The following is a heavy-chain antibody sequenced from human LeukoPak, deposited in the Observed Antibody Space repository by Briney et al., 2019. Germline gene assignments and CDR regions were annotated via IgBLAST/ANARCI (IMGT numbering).Heavy chain of an antibody. CDR1: GFSFSSYW. CDR2: IKQDGSEK. D-gene: IGHD2-2*01. J-gene: IGHJ6*02. CDR3: AREDCSSISCYADYYYGMDV. V-gene: IGHV3-7*01. Sequence: PGGSLRLSCAASGFSFSSYWMSWVRRAPGKGLEWVANIKQDGSEKYYVDSVKGRFTISRDNAKNSLYLQMNSLRAEDTAVYYCAREDCSSISCYADYYYGMDVWGQGTTVTVSS.